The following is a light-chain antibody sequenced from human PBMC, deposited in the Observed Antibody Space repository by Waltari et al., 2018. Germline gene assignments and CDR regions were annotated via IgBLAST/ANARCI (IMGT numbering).Light chain of an antibody. CDR2: EVS. CDR3: SSYTSSSTYVL. Sequence: QSALTQPASVSGSPGQSITISCTGTSSDVGGYNYVSWYQQHPGKAPKLMIYEVSNRPSGVSNRFSGSKAGNTASLTISWLQAEDEADYYCSSYTSSSTYVLFGGGTKLTVL. CDR1: SSDVGGYNY. J-gene: IGLJ2*01. V-gene: IGLV2-14*01.